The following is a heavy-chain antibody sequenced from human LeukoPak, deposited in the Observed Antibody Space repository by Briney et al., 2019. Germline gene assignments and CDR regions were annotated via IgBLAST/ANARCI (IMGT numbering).Heavy chain of an antibody. Sequence: GASVKVSCKASGYTFTGYYMHWVRQAPGQGLEWMGWINPNSGGTNYAQKFQGRVTMTRDTSISTAYMELNRLRSDDTAVYYCARTDSQTIAVNLPFDYWGQGTLVTVSS. CDR1: GYTFTGYY. CDR3: ARTDSQTIAVNLPFDY. V-gene: IGHV1-2*02. CDR2: INPNSGGT. J-gene: IGHJ4*02. D-gene: IGHD6-19*01.